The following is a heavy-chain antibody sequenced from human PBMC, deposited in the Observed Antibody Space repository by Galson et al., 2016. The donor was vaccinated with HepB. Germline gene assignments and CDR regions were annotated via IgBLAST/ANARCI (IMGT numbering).Heavy chain of an antibody. CDR3: ARTWYYSILSGYYPYFDD. V-gene: IGHV3-11*01. CDR1: GFTFSDYY. J-gene: IGHJ4*02. D-gene: IGHD3-9*01. CDR2: IGMSDTTI. Sequence: SLRLSCAVSGFTFSDYYMTWIRQAPGKGLEWISYIGMSDTTIYYADSVKGRFTVPRDKANRSLYLQMNSLRAEDTAVYYCARTWYYSILSGYYPYFDDWGQGTLVTVSP.